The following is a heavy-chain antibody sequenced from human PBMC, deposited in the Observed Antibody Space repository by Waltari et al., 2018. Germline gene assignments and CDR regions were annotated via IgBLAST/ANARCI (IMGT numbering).Heavy chain of an antibody. D-gene: IGHD4-17*01. V-gene: IGHV1-69*01. CDR2: IIPMFNNP. CDR3: ARGSKFGDYGDLDY. CDR1: GDVFENYA. Sequence: VQLVQSGAEVKKPGSSVRVSCKTSGDVFENYAISWVRQAPGKGLEWMGGIIPMFNNPNYAQRFEGTGTITADESTSTGYMELTGLTSEDTAIYYCARGSKFGDYGDLDYWGQGTLVTVS. J-gene: IGHJ4*02.